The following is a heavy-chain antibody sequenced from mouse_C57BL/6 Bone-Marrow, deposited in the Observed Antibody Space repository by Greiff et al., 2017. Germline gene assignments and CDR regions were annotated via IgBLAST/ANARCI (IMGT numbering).Heavy chain of an antibody. CDR2: INPNYGTT. CDR3: ARNYYGSSQGYFDV. CDR1: VYSFTDYN. D-gene: IGHD1-1*01. V-gene: IGHV1-39*01. J-gene: IGHJ1*03. Sequence: VQLQQSGPELVKPGASVTISCKASVYSFTDYNMNWVTQSNGKSLEWIGVINPNYGTTSYNQKFKGKATLPVDQSSSTAYMQLNSLTSEDSAVYYCARNYYGSSQGYFDVWGTGTTVTVSS.